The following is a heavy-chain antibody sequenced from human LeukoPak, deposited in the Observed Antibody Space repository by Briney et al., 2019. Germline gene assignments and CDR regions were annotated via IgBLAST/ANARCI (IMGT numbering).Heavy chain of an antibody. V-gene: IGHV1-46*01. CDR3: ARDNYYDSSGYYGY. J-gene: IGHJ4*02. Sequence: ASVKVSCKASGYTFTSYYMHWVRQAPGQGLEWMGIINPSGGSTSYAQKFQGRVTMTTDTSTSTAYMELRSLRSDDTAVYYCARDNYYDSSGYYGYWGQGTLATVSS. CDR1: GYTFTSYY. CDR2: INPSGGST. D-gene: IGHD3-22*01.